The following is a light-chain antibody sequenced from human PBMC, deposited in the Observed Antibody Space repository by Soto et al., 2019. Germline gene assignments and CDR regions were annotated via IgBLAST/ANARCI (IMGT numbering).Light chain of an antibody. CDR3: QQRSNWPT. V-gene: IGKV3-11*01. CDR1: QSVSSY. Sequence: EIVMTQSAATLSLSPGERATLSSRASQSVSSYVAWYQQKPAQAPRLRIYDASNRASGIPGRLSGSGCGTDFTLTISSLEPEDFAVYYCQQRSNWPTFGQGTKVDIK. J-gene: IGKJ1*01. CDR2: DAS.